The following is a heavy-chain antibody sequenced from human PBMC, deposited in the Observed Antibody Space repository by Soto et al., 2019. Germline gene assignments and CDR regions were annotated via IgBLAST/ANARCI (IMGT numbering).Heavy chain of an antibody. CDR1: GFTFTSSA. CDR3: AAASSGWYIYYYYYGMDV. J-gene: IGHJ6*02. CDR2: IVVGSGNT. D-gene: IGHD6-19*01. V-gene: IGHV1-58*02. Sequence: QMQLVQSGPEVKKPGTSVKVSCKASGFTFTSSAMQWVRQARGQRLEWIGWIVVGSGNTNYAQKFPERVTITRDMSTRTAYMEHNSLRSEDTAVYYCAAASSGWYIYYYYYGMDVWGQGTTVTVSS.